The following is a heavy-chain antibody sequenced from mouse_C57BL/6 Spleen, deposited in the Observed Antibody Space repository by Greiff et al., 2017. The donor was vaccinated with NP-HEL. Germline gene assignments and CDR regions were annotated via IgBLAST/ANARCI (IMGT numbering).Heavy chain of an antibody. J-gene: IGHJ4*01. CDR1: GFTFSSYA. Sequence: DVKLVESGGGLVKPGGSLKLSCAASGFTFSSYAMSWVRQTPEKRLEWVATISDGGSYTYYPDNVKGRFTISRDNAKNNLYLQMSHLKSEDTAMYYCARWLSGYAMDYWGQGTSVTVSS. V-gene: IGHV5-4*03. D-gene: IGHD2-2*01. CDR3: ARWLSGYAMDY. CDR2: ISDGGSYT.